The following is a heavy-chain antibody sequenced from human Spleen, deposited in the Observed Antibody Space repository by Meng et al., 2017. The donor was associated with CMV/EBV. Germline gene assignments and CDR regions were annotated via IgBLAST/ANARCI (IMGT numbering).Heavy chain of an antibody. J-gene: IGHJ6*02. CDR3: ARNLRDYGDLDV. V-gene: IGHV3-21*01. Sequence: GGSLRLSCAASGFIFSSYRMNWVRQAPGKGLEWVSSISSSSSYIYYADSVKGRFTISRDNAKNSLYLQMNSLRAEDTAVYYCARNLRDYGDLDVWGQGTTVTVSS. D-gene: IGHD4-17*01. CDR2: ISSSSSYI. CDR1: GFIFSSYR.